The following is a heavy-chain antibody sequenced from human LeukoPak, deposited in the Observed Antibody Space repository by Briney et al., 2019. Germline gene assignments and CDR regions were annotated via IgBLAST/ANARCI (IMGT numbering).Heavy chain of an antibody. Sequence: SETLSLTCTVSGYSISSGYYWGWIRQPSGKGLEWIGSIYHSGSTYYNPSLKSRVTISVDTSKNQFSLKLSSVTAADTAVYYCASHPRFLEWLLPHDYWGQGTLVTVSS. CDR2: IYHSGST. J-gene: IGHJ4*02. CDR3: ASHPRFLEWLLPHDY. D-gene: IGHD3-3*01. V-gene: IGHV4-38-2*02. CDR1: GYSISSGYY.